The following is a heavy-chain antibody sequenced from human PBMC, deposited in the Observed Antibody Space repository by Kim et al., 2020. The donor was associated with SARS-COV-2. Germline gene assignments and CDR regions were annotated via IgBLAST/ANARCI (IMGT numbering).Heavy chain of an antibody. J-gene: IGHJ4*02. Sequence: GGSLRLSCAASGFTFSDYYMGWIRQAPGKGLEWISYISSGGTYTNYADSVKGRFTISRDSAKNSLYLQMNSLRAEDTAMYYCVTMVQGIGKASHWGQGTLVTVSS. D-gene: IGHD3-10*01. CDR1: GFTFSDYY. V-gene: IGHV3-11*03. CDR3: VTMVQGIGKASH. CDR2: ISSGGTYT.